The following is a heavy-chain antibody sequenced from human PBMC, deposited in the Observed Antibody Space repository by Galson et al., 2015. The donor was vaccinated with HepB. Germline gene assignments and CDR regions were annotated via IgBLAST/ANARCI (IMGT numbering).Heavy chain of an antibody. CDR1: GFTVSSNH. V-gene: IGHV3-53*01. CDR3: ARPYSSGWYNSFDI. J-gene: IGHJ3*02. D-gene: IGHD6-19*01. Sequence: SLRLSCAASGFTVSSNHMSWVRQAPGKGLEWVSVIYSGGSTYYADSVKGRFTISRDNSKNTLYLQMNSLRAEDTAVYYCARPYSSGWYNSFDIWGQGTMVTVSS. CDR2: IYSGGST.